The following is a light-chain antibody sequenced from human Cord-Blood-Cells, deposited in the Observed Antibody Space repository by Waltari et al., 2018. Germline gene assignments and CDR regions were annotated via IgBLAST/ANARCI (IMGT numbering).Light chain of an antibody. J-gene: IGLJ1*01. V-gene: IGLV2-8*01. CDR2: EVS. CDR1: SSDVGGYNY. CDR3: SSYAGSNNLV. Sequence: QSALTQPPSASGSPGQSVTISCTGTSSDVGGYNYVSWYQQHPGKAPKLMIYEVSKRPSGVPDRFSGSKSGNTASLTVSGRQAEDEADYYCSSYAGSNNLVFGTGTKVTVL.